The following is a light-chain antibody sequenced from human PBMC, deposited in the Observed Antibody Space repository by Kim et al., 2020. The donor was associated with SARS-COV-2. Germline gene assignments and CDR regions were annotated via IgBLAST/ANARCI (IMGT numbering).Light chain of an antibody. CDR2: DTS. CDR3: QQYGSSPLT. Sequence: SPGKRATLSCRASQSVSSNYLSWYQPKPGQPPRLLIYDTSTRATGIPDRFSGSGSGTDYTLTISRLEPDDFVVYYCQQYGSSPLTFGGGTKVDIK. V-gene: IGKV3-20*01. CDR1: QSVSSNY. J-gene: IGKJ4*01.